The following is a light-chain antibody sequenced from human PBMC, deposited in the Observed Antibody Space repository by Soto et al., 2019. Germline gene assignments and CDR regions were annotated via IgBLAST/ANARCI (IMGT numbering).Light chain of an antibody. CDR1: QSISSW. CDR3: QEYESHLRT. CDR2: DAS. V-gene: IGKV1-5*01. J-gene: IGKJ1*01. Sequence: DILMTQSPSPLSASVGDRVTITCRASQSISSWLAWYQQKSGKAPHLLIYDASTLESGVPSRFSGSGSGTEFSLTISSLQPDDFATYYCQEYESHLRTFGPGTKVDIK.